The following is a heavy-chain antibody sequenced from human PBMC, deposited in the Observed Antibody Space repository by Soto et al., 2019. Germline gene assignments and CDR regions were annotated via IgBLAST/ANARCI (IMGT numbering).Heavy chain of an antibody. D-gene: IGHD2-21*02. CDR3: ARHPSDFWFDP. J-gene: IGHJ5*02. V-gene: IGHV4-39*01. CDR2: IYYSGST. Sequence: QLQLQESGPGLVKPSETLSLTCSVSGGSISSSSYFWGWIRQPPGKGLEWIGSIYYSGSTYYHPSLKRRVAVNVGTLKNQFSLKLSSVTAADTAVYYCARHPSDFWFDPWGQGTLVTVSS. CDR1: GGSISSSSYF.